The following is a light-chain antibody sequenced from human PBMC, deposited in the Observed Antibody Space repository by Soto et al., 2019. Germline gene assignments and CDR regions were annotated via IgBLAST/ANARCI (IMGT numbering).Light chain of an antibody. CDR1: QGISNF. CDR2: AAS. J-gene: IGKJ4*01. Sequence: DFQMTQSPSSLSASVGDRVTITCRASQGISNFLAWYQQKPGKVPKLLIYAASTLQSGVPSRFSGSGSGTYFTLTISSLQAEDFATYYCQHFNNYPHLSFGGGTKVEIK. CDR3: QHFNNYPHLS. V-gene: IGKV1-27*01.